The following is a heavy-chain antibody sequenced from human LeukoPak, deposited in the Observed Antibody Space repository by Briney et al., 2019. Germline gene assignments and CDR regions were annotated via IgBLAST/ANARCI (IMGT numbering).Heavy chain of an antibody. Sequence: ASVKVSCKASGYTFTSYAMNWVRQAPGQGLEWMGWINTNTGNPTYAQGFTGRFVFSLDTSVSTAYPQISSLKAEDTAVYYCARGEDSGYYYGSGSQGYGMDVWGQGTTVTVSS. J-gene: IGHJ6*02. D-gene: IGHD3-10*01. CDR1: GYTFTSYA. CDR2: INTNTGNP. V-gene: IGHV7-4-1*02. CDR3: ARGEDSGYYYGSGSQGYGMDV.